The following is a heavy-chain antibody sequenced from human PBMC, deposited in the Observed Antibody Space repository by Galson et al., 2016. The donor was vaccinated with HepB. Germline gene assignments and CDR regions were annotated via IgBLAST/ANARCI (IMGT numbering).Heavy chain of an antibody. CDR3: ARDGYQYVSGHLGP. Sequence: SETLSLTCTVSDGSISSYYWTWIRQPPGKRLEWIGNIYGSGSTEYSPSLKSRVTISINTSSNHFSLNLSSVTTADTAVYYCARDGYQYVSGHLGPWGPGILVTVSS. CDR2: IYGSGST. CDR1: DGSISSYY. V-gene: IGHV4-59*01. J-gene: IGHJ5*02. D-gene: IGHD3-3*01.